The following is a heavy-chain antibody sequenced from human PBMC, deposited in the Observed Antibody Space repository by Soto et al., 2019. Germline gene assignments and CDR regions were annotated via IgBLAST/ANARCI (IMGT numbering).Heavy chain of an antibody. CDR1: GGSFRGYY. Sequence: QVQLQQWGAGLLKPSETLSLTCAVYGGSFRGYYWSWIRQPPGKGLEWIGEINHSGSPNYNPSLKIRVTISVDTSKIQFSLKLSSVTAGDTAVYYCARQTRLIVATPEEGRDARFDPWGQGTLVTVSS. D-gene: IGHD5-12*01. V-gene: IGHV4-34*01. J-gene: IGHJ5*02. CDR2: INHSGSP. CDR3: ARQTRLIVATPEEGRDARFDP.